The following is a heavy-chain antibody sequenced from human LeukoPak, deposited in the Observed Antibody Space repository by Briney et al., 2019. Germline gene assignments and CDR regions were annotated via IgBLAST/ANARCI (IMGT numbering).Heavy chain of an antibody. Sequence: SETLSLTCTVSGGSINYYYWSWIRQPPGKGLEWIGCIYDSGSTNLNPSLESRVTLSVDTSKNQFSLKLSSVTAADTAVYYCATSGCSSTSCSRSGVFDYWGQGTLVTVSS. J-gene: IGHJ4*02. V-gene: IGHV4-59*12. CDR1: GGSINYYY. D-gene: IGHD2-2*01. CDR2: IYDSGST. CDR3: ATSGCSSTSCSRSGVFDY.